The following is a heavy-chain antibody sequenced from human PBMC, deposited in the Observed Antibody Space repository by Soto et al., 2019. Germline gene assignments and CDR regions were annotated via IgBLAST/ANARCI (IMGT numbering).Heavy chain of an antibody. CDR1: GGTFSSYA. CDR2: IIPIFGTA. Sequence: QVQLVQSGAEVKKPGSSVKVSCKASGGTFSSYAISWVRQAPGQGLEWMGGIIPIFGTANYAQKFQGRVTITADESTSTAYMELSSLRSEDTAVYYCARGVDSSSALSYYYHGMDVWGQGTTVTVSS. D-gene: IGHD6-6*01. CDR3: ARGVDSSSALSYYYHGMDV. V-gene: IGHV1-69*01. J-gene: IGHJ6*02.